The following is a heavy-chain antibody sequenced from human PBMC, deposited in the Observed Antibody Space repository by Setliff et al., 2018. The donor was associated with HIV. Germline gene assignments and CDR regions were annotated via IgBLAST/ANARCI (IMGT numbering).Heavy chain of an antibody. CDR2: INTETGTP. Sequence: ASVKVSCKASGYTFTTFGLSWVRQAPGQGLEWMGWINTETGTPMYAQGFTGRFVFSLDTPISTAYLQIDSLNAEDTAVYYCARYGSDWFFDLWGRGTLVTAPQ. CDR1: GYTFTTFG. D-gene: IGHD4-17*01. CDR3: ARYGSDWFFDL. V-gene: IGHV7-4-1*01. J-gene: IGHJ2*01.